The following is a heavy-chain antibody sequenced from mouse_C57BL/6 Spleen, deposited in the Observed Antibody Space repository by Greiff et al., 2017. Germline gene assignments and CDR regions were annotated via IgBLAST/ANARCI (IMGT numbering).Heavy chain of an antibody. CDR1: GFTFSNYW. D-gene: IGHD2-2*01. J-gene: IGHJ4*01. CDR2: IRLKSDNYAT. CDR3: TGGGYDGYYYAMDY. Sequence: EVMLVESGGGLVQPGGSMKLSCVASGFTFSNYWMNWVRQSPEKGLEWVAQIRLKSDNYATHYAESVKGRFTISRDDSKSSVYLQMNNLRAEDTGIYYCTGGGYDGYYYAMDYWGQGTSVTVSS. V-gene: IGHV6-3*01.